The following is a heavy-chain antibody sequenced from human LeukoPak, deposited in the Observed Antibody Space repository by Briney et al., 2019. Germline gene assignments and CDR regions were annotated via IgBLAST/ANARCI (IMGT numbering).Heavy chain of an antibody. CDR1: GFTFSSYG. D-gene: IGHD2-21*02. V-gene: IGHV3-33*01. Sequence: PGGSLRLSCAASGFTFSSYGMHWVRQAPGKGLEWVAVIWYDGSNKYYADSVKGRFTISRDNSKNTLYLQMNSLRAEDTAVYYCARDPASCGADCYSPPLGAFDIWGQGTMVTVSS. CDR3: ARDPASCGADCYSPPLGAFDI. J-gene: IGHJ3*02. CDR2: IWYDGSNK.